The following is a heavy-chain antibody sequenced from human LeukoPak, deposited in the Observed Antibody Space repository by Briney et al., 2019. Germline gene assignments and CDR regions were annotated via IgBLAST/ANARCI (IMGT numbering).Heavy chain of an antibody. CDR3: ARDQGYYYDSSGSLDAFDI. V-gene: IGHV4-34*01. Sequence: NPSETLSLTCAVYGGSFSGYYWSWIRQPPGKGLEWIGEINHSGSTNYNPSLKSRVTISVDTSKNQFSLKLSSVTAADTAVYYCARDQGYYYDSSGSLDAFDIWGQGTMVTVSS. D-gene: IGHD3-22*01. J-gene: IGHJ3*02. CDR2: INHSGST. CDR1: GGSFSGYY.